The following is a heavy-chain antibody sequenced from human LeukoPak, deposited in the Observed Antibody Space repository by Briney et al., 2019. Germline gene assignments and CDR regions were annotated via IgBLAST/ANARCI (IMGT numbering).Heavy chain of an antibody. Sequence: TSETLSLTCTVSGYSISSGYYWGWIRQPPGKGLEWIGSIYHSGSTYYNPSLKSRVTMSVDTSKNQFSLRLSSVTAADTAVYYCARDFYYYGSGIYFDYWGQGTLVTVSS. V-gene: IGHV4-38-2*02. D-gene: IGHD3-10*01. CDR1: GYSISSGYY. CDR3: ARDFYYYGSGIYFDY. CDR2: IYHSGST. J-gene: IGHJ4*02.